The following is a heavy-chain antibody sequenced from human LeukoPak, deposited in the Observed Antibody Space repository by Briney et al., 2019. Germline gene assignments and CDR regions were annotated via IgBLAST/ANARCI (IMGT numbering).Heavy chain of an antibody. V-gene: IGHV3-30*03. CDR2: ISYDGSNK. CDR3: ARVYGGYGDYHFDY. D-gene: IGHD4-17*01. Sequence: GGSLRLSCAASGFTFSSYGMHWVRQAPRQALEWVAVISYDGSNKYYADSVKGRFTISRDNAKNTLFLQMNGLRAEDTAVYYCARVYGGYGDYHFDYWGQGTLVTVSS. CDR1: GFTFSSYG. J-gene: IGHJ4*02.